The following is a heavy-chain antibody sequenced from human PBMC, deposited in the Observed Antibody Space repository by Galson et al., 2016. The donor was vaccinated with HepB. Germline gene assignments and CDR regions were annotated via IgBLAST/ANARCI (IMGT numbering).Heavy chain of an antibody. CDR2: IKQDGSAK. Sequence: SLRLSCAASGFTFSSYWMNWVRQAPGKGLEWVAIIKQDGSAKYYVDSLKGRFTISRDNAKNSLYLQMSSLRPEDTAVYDCALGQGFLADSWGQGTLVTVSS. V-gene: IGHV3-7*05. CDR1: GFTFSSYW. J-gene: IGHJ4*02. CDR3: ALGQGFLADS.